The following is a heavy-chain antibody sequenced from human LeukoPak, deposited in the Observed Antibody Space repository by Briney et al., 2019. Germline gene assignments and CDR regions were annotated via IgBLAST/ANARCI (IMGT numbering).Heavy chain of an antibody. CDR1: GFTFSDYY. CDR2: ISSSGSAE. Sequence: GGSLRLSCAASGFTFSDYYTSWMRQAPGKGLEWVSFISSSGSAEYYADSVKGRFTISRDNAKNLLYLQMSSLTAEDTAVYYCARDERYYDFWSGRDWGQGTLVTVSS. V-gene: IGHV3-11*04. CDR3: ARDERYYDFWSGRD. D-gene: IGHD3-3*01. J-gene: IGHJ4*02.